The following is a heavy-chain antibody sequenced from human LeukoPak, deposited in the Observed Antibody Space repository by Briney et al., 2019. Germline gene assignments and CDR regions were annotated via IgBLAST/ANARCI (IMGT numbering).Heavy chain of an antibody. Sequence: PSETLSLTCTVSGGSISSYYWSWIRQPPGKGLEWIGYIYYSGSTNYNPSLKSRVTISVDTSKNQFSLKVTSVTAADTAVYYCARHESYYDILTGYYYGYYFDYWGQGTLVTVSS. D-gene: IGHD3-9*01. J-gene: IGHJ4*02. V-gene: IGHV4-59*01. CDR2: IYYSGST. CDR1: GGSISSYY. CDR3: ARHESYYDILTGYYYGYYFDY.